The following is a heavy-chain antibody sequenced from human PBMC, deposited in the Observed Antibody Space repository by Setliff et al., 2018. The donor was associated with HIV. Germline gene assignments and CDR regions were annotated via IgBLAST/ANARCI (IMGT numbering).Heavy chain of an antibody. CDR2: INHSGST. CDR1: GGSFSGYY. Sequence: SETLSLTCAVYGGSFSGYYWSWIRQPPGKGLEWIGEINHSGSTNYNPSLKSRVTISVDTSKNRFSLKLSSVTAADTAVYYCARGRFTYYYDSSGYYYWGQGTPVTVSS. V-gene: IGHV4-34*01. J-gene: IGHJ4*02. D-gene: IGHD3-22*01. CDR3: ARGRFTYYYDSSGYYY.